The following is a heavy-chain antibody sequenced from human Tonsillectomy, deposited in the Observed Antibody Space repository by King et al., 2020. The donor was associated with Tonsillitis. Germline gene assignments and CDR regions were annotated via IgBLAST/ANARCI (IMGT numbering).Heavy chain of an antibody. D-gene: IGHD2-2*01. J-gene: IGHJ4*02. CDR3: ARDSRVVAAGDYFDY. CDR2: ISAYNGDT. Sequence: VQLVQSGAEVMKPGASVKVSCKASGYSFRSNGISWVRQAPGQGFEWVGWISAYNGDTHYAQKVQGRVTLTTDTSTSTAYMELRSLRSDDTAVYYCARDSRVVAAGDYFDYWGQGTLVTVSS. CDR1: GYSFRSNG. V-gene: IGHV1-18*04.